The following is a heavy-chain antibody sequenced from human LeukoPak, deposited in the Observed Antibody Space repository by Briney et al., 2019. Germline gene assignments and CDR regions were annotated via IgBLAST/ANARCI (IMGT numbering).Heavy chain of an antibody. D-gene: IGHD2-21*02. Sequence: ASVKVSCKASGYTFTTYYIHWVRQPPGQGLEWMGMISPSGGSTTYSQKFQGRVTMTRDTSTGTVYMALSSLRSEDTAVYYCASGNCDGDCYYDYWGQGTLVTVSS. CDR2: ISPSGGST. J-gene: IGHJ4*02. CDR1: GYTFTTYY. V-gene: IGHV1-46*01. CDR3: ASGNCDGDCYYDY.